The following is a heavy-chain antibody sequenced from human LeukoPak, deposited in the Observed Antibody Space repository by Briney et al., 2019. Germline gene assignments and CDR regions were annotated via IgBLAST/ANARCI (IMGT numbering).Heavy chain of an antibody. CDR3: ARVVAAAGTRWFDP. Sequence: GGSLRLSCAASGFTFSSYGMHWVRQAPGKGLEWVAVISYDGSNKYYADSVKGRFTISRDNSKNSLYLQMNSLRAEDTAVYYCARVVAAAGTRWFDPWGQGTLVTVSS. J-gene: IGHJ5*02. CDR2: ISYDGSNK. V-gene: IGHV3-30*03. D-gene: IGHD6-13*01. CDR1: GFTFSSYG.